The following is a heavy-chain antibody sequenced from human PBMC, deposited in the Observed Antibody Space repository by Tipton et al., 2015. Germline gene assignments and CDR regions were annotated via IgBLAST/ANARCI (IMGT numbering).Heavy chain of an antibody. CDR1: GYTFSSYD. V-gene: IGHV1-46*01. D-gene: IGHD3-22*01. CDR3: AREGWNSDSSGYDY. J-gene: IGHJ4*02. CDR2: LNPNGGGT. Sequence: QSGPEVKKPGASVKVSCKASGYTFSSYDINWVRQATGQGLEWMGLLNPNGGGTSYAQNFQGRVTMTSDTSTSTVYLDLSSLTSADTAVYYCAREGWNSDSSGYDYWGQGTLVTVSS.